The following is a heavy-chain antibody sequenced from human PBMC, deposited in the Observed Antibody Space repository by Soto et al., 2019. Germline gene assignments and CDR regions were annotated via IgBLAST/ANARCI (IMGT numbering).Heavy chain of an antibody. V-gene: IGHV1-18*01. CDR2: ISAYNGNT. J-gene: IGHJ6*03. CDR3: ARTVTYYYYYYMDV. CDR1: GYTFTSYG. D-gene: IGHD5-18*01. Sequence: GGPVKVSCKASGYTFTSYGISWVRQAPGQGLEWMGWISAYNGNTNYAQKLQGRVTMTTDTSTSTAYMELRSLRSDDTAVYYCARTVTYYYYYYMDVWGKGTTVTVSS.